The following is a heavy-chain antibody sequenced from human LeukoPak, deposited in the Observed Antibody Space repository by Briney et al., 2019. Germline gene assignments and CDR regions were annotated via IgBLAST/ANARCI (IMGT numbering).Heavy chain of an antibody. CDR3: ARDLGSGWSKYIFDY. CDR2: IFHTGSSGST. CDR1: GYSISSGYY. J-gene: IGHJ4*02. Sequence: SETLSPTCTVSGYSISSGYYWGWIRQPPGKGLEWIGSIFHTGSSGSTYYNPSLKSRITISLDTSKNQFSLKLNSVTAADTAVYYCARDLGSGWSKYIFDYWGQGTLVTVSS. D-gene: IGHD6-13*01. V-gene: IGHV4-38-2*02.